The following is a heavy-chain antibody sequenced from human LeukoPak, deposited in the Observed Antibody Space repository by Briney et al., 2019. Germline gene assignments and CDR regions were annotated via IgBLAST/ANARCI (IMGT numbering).Heavy chain of an antibody. D-gene: IGHD5-18*01. CDR3: ARGGDTAMSDI. V-gene: IGHV1-2*02. CDR1: GYTFTGYY. J-gene: IGHJ3*02. CDR2: INPNSGGI. Sequence: ASVKVSCKASGYTFTGYYMHWVRQAPGQGLEWMGWINPNSGGINYAQKFQGRVTMTRDTSISTAYMELSRLRSDDTAVYYCARGGDTAMSDIWGQGTMVTVSS.